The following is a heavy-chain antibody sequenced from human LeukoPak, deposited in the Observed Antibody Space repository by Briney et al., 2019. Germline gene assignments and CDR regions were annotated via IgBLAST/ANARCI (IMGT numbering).Heavy chain of an antibody. V-gene: IGHV4-34*01. Sequence: SKTLSLTCAVYGASFNDYYWSWIRHSPTKGLEWIVEVNHSGSTKYNPSLKSRVTISADKSKNQFFLRLSPVAAADSGVYYCARERASNNHDNWFDPWGQGTLVTVSS. CDR1: GASFNDYY. CDR3: ARERASNNHDNWFDP. J-gene: IGHJ5*02. CDR2: VNHSGST.